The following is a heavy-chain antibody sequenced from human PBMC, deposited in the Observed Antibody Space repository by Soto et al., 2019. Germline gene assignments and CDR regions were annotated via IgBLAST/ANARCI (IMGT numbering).Heavy chain of an antibody. CDR1: GGSISSYY. J-gene: IGHJ4*02. V-gene: IGHV4-59*01. Sequence: SETLSLTCTVSGGSISSYYWSWIRQPPGKGLEWIGYIYYSGSTNYNPSLKSRVTISVDTSKNQFSLKLSSVTAADTAVYYCARTSSIAVAGLDYWGQGTLVTVSS. CDR2: IYYSGST. CDR3: ARTSSIAVAGLDY. D-gene: IGHD6-19*01.